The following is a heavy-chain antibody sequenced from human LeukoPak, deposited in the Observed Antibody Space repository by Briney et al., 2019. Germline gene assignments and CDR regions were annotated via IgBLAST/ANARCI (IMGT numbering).Heavy chain of an antibody. D-gene: IGHD3-22*01. J-gene: IGHJ3*02. CDR3: TTFYYYDSPDAFDI. CDR1: GFTFSSYG. Sequence: GGSLRLSCAASGFTFSSYGMHWVRQAPGKGLEWVAFIRYDGSNKYYADSVKGRFTISRDNSKNTLYLQMNSLRAEDTAVYYCTTFYYYDSPDAFDIWGQGTMVTVSS. CDR2: IRYDGSNK. V-gene: IGHV3-30*02.